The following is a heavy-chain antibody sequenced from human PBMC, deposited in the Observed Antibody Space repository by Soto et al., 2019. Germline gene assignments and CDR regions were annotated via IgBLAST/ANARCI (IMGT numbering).Heavy chain of an antibody. CDR3: ARDGIAAAGTSWFDP. Sequence: QVQLVQSGAEEKKPGASVKVSCKASGYTFTSHAMHWVRQAPGQRLEWMGWINAGNGNTKYSQKFQGRVTITTDTAAGTAYMELSSLGSEDTAVYYCARDGIAAAGTSWFDPWGQGTLVTVSS. CDR1: GYTFTSHA. V-gene: IGHV1-3*05. CDR2: INAGNGNT. J-gene: IGHJ5*02. D-gene: IGHD6-13*01.